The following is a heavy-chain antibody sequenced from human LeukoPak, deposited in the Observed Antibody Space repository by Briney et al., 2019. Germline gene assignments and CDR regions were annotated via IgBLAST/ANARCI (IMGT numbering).Heavy chain of an antibody. V-gene: IGHV3-11*04. CDR2: ISSSGSTI. CDR1: GFTFSDYC. Sequence: GGSLRLSCAASGFTFSDYCMSWIRQAPGKGLEWVSYISSSGSTICYADSVKGRFTISRDNAKNSLYLQMNSLRAEDTAVYYCARDPITMIVVEDAFDIWGQGTVVTVSS. J-gene: IGHJ3*02. CDR3: ARDPITMIVVEDAFDI. D-gene: IGHD3-22*01.